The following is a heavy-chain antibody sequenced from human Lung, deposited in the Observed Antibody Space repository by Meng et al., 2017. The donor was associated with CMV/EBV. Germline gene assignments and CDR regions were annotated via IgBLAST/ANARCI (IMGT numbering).Heavy chain of an antibody. Sequence: GESLKISCAASGFTFSSYAMTWVRQAPGKGLEWVSVISGGGGTTDFADSVKGRFTISGDNSKNTLYLQMYSLRAEDTAVYYCAKEPTYQRYSGSYLDSWGQGTLVTVSS. J-gene: IGHJ4*02. CDR3: AKEPTYQRYSGSYLDS. CDR1: GFTFSSYA. D-gene: IGHD1-26*01. CDR2: ISGGGGTT. V-gene: IGHV3-23*01.